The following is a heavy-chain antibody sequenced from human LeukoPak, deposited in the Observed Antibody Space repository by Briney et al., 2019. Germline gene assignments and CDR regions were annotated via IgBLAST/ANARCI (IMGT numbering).Heavy chain of an antibody. Sequence: ASVKVSCKVSGYTLTELSMHWVRQAPGKGLEWMGGFDPEDGETIYAQKFQGRVTMTEDTSTDTAYMELSSLRSEDTAVYYCATAPWNAKNYYGSGSYSTRFDYWGQGTLVTVSS. J-gene: IGHJ4*02. V-gene: IGHV1-24*01. D-gene: IGHD3-10*01. CDR2: FDPEDGET. CDR1: GYTLTELS. CDR3: ATAPWNAKNYYGSGSYSTRFDY.